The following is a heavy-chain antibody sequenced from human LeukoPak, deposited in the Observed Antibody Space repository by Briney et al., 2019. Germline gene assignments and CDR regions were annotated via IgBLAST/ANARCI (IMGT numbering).Heavy chain of an antibody. D-gene: IGHD2-2*01. CDR2: MNPNSGNT. V-gene: IGHV1-8*01. CDR3: ARAHRIGRMRSSSTSY. CDR1: GYTFTSYD. J-gene: IGHJ4*02. Sequence: GASVKVSCKASGYTFTSYDINWVRQATGQGLEWMGWMNPNSGNTGYAQKVQGRVTMTRNTSISTAYMELSSLRSEDTAVYYCARAHRIGRMRSSSTSYWGQGTLVTVSS.